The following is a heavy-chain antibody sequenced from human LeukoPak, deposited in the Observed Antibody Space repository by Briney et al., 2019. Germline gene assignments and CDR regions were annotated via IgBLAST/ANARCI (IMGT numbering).Heavy chain of an antibody. Sequence: SVKVSCRASGGTFSSYAISWVRQAPGQGLEWMGGIIPIFGTANYAQKFQGRVTITADESTSTAYMELSRLRSDDTAVYYCAKASSSSWYYLDYWGQGTLVTVSS. CDR3: AKASSSSWYYLDY. CDR1: GGTFSSYA. V-gene: IGHV1-69*13. D-gene: IGHD2-2*01. CDR2: IIPIFGTA. J-gene: IGHJ4*02.